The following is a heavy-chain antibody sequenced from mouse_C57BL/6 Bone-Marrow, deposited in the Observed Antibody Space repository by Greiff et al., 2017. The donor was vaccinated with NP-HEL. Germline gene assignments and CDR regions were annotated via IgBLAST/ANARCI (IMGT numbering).Heavy chain of an antibody. CDR2: INPDSSTI. CDR1: GIDFSRYW. D-gene: IGHD4-1*01. Sequence: EVKLMESGGGLVQPGGSLKLSCAASGIDFSRYWMSWVRRAPGKGLEWIGEINPDSSTINYAPSLKDKFIISRDNAKNTLYLQMSKVRSEDTALYYCARPNWDGGGYAMDYWGQGTSVTVSS. J-gene: IGHJ4*01. V-gene: IGHV4-1*01. CDR3: ARPNWDGGGYAMDY.